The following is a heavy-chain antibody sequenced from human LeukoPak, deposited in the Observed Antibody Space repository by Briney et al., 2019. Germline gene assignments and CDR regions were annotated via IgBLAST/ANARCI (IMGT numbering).Heavy chain of an antibody. CDR3: ARGREWEPKVFDY. CDR1: GGSISSSSYY. Sequence: SETLSLTCTVSGGSISSSSYYWRWIRQPPGKGLEWIGYIYYSGSTNYNPSLKSRVTISVDTSKNQFSLKLSSVTAADTAVYYCARGREWEPKVFDYWGQGTLVTVSS. J-gene: IGHJ4*02. V-gene: IGHV4-61*01. D-gene: IGHD1-26*01. CDR2: IYYSGST.